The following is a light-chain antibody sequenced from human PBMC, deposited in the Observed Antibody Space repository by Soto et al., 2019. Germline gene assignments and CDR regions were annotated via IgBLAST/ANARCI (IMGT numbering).Light chain of an antibody. J-gene: IGKJ1*01. CDR1: QGISNY. Sequence: DIQMTQSPSSLSASVGDRVTITGRASQGISNYLAWYQQKPGKVPKLLIYAASTLQSGVPSRFSGSGSGTDFTLTISSLQPEDVATYYCQKYNPSPWTFGQGTKVEIK. CDR3: QKYNPSPWT. V-gene: IGKV1-27*01. CDR2: AAS.